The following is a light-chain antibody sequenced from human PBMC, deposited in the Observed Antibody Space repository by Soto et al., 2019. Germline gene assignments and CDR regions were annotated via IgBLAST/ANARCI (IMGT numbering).Light chain of an antibody. CDR2: EVS. CDR3: CSYAGSSTYV. J-gene: IGLJ1*01. CDR1: SSDVGSYNL. V-gene: IGLV2-23*02. Sequence: QSALTQPASVSGSPGQSITISCTGTSSDVGSYNLVSCYQQHPGKAPKLMIYEVSKRPSGVSNRFSGSKSGNTASLTISGLRAEDEADYYCCSYAGSSTYVFGTGTKVTVL.